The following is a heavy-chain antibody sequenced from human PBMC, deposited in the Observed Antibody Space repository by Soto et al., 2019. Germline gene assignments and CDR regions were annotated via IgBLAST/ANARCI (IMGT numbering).Heavy chain of an antibody. J-gene: IGHJ6*02. Sequence: QVQLQQWGAGLLKPSETLSLTCAVYGGSFSGYYWSGIRQPPGKGLEWIGEINHSGSTNYNPSLKSRVTISVDASKNQFSLKLSSVTAADTAVYYCASLYGMDVWGQGTTVTVSS. CDR2: INHSGST. V-gene: IGHV4-34*01. CDR3: ASLYGMDV. CDR1: GGSFSGYY.